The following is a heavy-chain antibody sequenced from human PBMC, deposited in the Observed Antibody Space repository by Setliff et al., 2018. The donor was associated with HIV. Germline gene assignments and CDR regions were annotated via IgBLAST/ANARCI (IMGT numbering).Heavy chain of an antibody. J-gene: IGHJ4*02. D-gene: IGHD2-15*01. CDR1: GFSFSDYS. CDR2: ISGSGGGT. V-gene: IGHV3-23*01. CDR3: GKESGIAAFDY. Sequence: GGSLRLSCVASGFSFSDYSMNWVRRAPGKGLEWVSAISGSGGGTYYADSVKGLFSISRDNSKNTLYLQLNSLRGEDTAVYYCGKESGIAAFDYWGQGTLFTVSS.